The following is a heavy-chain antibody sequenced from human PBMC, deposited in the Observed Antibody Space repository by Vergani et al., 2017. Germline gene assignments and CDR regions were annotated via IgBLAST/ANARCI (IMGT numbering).Heavy chain of an antibody. Sequence: QVQLVQSGAEVKKPGASVKVSCKASGYTFTSYGISWVRQAPGQGLEGMGWISAYNGNTNYAQKLQGRVTMTTDTSTSTAYMELRSLRSHDTAVYYCAANRLHCSSTSCYIPWYFDLWGRGTLVTVSS. CDR2: ISAYNGNT. CDR1: GYTFTSYG. J-gene: IGHJ2*01. V-gene: IGHV1-18*01. CDR3: AANRLHCSSTSCYIPWYFDL. D-gene: IGHD2-2*02.